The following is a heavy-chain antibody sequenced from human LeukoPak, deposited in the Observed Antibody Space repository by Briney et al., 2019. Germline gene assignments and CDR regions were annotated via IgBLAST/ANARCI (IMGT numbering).Heavy chain of an antibody. J-gene: IGHJ4*02. V-gene: IGHV4-59*01. CDR3: ARARGTMVPGVTDRFDY. D-gene: IGHD3-10*01. CDR1: GGSISSYY. CDR2: IYYSGST. Sequence: SETLSLTCTVSGGSISSYYWSWIRQPPGKGLEWIGYIYYSGSTNYNPSLKSRVTISVDTSKNQFSLKLSSVTAADTAVYYCARARGTMVPGVTDRFDYWGQGTLVTVSS.